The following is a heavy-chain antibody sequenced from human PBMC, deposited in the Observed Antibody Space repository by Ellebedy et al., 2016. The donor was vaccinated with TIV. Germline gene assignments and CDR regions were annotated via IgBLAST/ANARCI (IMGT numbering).Heavy chain of an antibody. J-gene: IGHJ4*02. V-gene: IGHV3-30*04. CDR3: ARDWQTSGSGSYHIDS. Sequence: GESLKISCAASGFTFSTSAMHWVRRAPGKGLEWVAVISYDGSNKYYQESVKGRFTISRDNSKNTLSLQMNNLRAEDTAVYYCARDWQTSGSGSYHIDSWGQGTLVTVSS. D-gene: IGHD3-10*01. CDR2: ISYDGSNK. CDR1: GFTFSTSA.